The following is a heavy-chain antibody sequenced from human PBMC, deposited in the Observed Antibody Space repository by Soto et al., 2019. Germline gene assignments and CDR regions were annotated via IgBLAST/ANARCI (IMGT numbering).Heavy chain of an antibody. Sequence: GSLRLSCAASGFTFSSYWMSWVRQAPGKGLEWVANIKQDGSEKYYVDSVKGRFTISRDNAKNSLYLQMSSLRAEDTAVYYCAREESGVVVITRAFDIWGQGTMVTFSS. D-gene: IGHD3-22*01. J-gene: IGHJ3*02. CDR1: GFTFSSYW. CDR2: IKQDGSEK. V-gene: IGHV3-7*01. CDR3: AREESGVVVITRAFDI.